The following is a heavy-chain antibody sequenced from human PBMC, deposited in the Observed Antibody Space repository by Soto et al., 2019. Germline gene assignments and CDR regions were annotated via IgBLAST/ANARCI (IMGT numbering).Heavy chain of an antibody. J-gene: IGHJ5*02. V-gene: IGHV1-24*01. CDR1: GYTLTELS. Sequence: ASVKVSCKVSGYTLTELSMHWVRQAPGKGLEWMGGFDPEDGETIYAQKFQGRVTMTEDTSTDTAYMELSSLRSEDTAVYYCATDRRISLSDRYFDWLLPTYTWFDPWGQGTLVTVSS. CDR3: ATDRRISLSDRYFDWLLPTYTWFDP. D-gene: IGHD3-9*01. CDR2: FDPEDGET.